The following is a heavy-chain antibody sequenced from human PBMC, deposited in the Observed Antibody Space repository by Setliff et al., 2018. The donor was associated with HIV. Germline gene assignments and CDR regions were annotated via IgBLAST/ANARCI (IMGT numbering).Heavy chain of an antibody. CDR3: ANSVTDASYWYFIH. V-gene: IGHV1-3*01. CDR1: GFIFTNYG. D-gene: IGHD4-17*01. Sequence: GASVKVSCKDSGFIFTNYGIHWVRQAPGNSLEWMGFINSGTGNTIYSQKFQGRVTFSRDTSASTAYMELSSLRSEDTAVYYCANSVTDASYWYFIHWGRGSPVTVSS. CDR2: INSGTGNT. J-gene: IGHJ2*01.